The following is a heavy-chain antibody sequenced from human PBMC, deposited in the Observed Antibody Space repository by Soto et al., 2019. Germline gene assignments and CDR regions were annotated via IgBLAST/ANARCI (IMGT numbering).Heavy chain of an antibody. CDR3: ASWLGAIYYYYGMDV. Sequence: QVQLVQSGAEVKKPGSSVKVSCKASGGTFSSYTISWVRQAPGQGLEWMGRIIPILGIANYAEKFQGRVTTTADKSTSTADMELSSLRSEDKAVYYCASWLGAIYYYYGMDVWGQGTTVTVSS. CDR2: IIPILGIA. V-gene: IGHV1-69*02. D-gene: IGHD1-26*01. CDR1: GGTFSSYT. J-gene: IGHJ6*02.